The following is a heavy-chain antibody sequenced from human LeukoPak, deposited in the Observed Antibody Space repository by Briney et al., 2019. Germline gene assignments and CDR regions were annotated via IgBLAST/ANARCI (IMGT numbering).Heavy chain of an antibody. J-gene: IGHJ5*02. CDR1: GYSLTSYW. CDR3: ARASSSWYVWFDP. CDR2: IYPGDSDT. D-gene: IGHD6-13*01. V-gene: IGHV5-51*01. Sequence: GESLKISCKGSGYSLTSYWIGWVRQMPGKGLEWMGIIYPGDSDTRYSPSFQGQVTISADKSISTAYLQWSSLKASDTAMYYCARASSSWYVWFDPWGQGTLVTVSS.